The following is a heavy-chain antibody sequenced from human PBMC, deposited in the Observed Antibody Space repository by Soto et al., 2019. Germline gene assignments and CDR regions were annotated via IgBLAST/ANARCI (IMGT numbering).Heavy chain of an antibody. CDR1: GLSLTTTHMG. V-gene: IGHV2-5*02. Sequence: QITLKESGPPLVRPAQTLSLTCAFSGLSLTTTHMGVAWIRLPPVQSLEWLALLYWDDDKRYSPSLKNRLAIRQHTASNRVYLTIANVLPGCTCTYFGAHPGDSDRLSFDHGGPVTLPTVSS. J-gene: IGHJ4*01. D-gene: IGHD2-15*01. CDR2: LYWDDDK. CDR3: AHPGDSDRLSFDH.